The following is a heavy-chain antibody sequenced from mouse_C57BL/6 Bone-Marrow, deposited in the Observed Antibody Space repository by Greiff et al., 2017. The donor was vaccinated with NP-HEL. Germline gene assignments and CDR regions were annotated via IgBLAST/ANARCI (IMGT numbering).Heavy chain of an antibody. D-gene: IGHD2-3*01. V-gene: IGHV1-76*01. CDR2: IYPGSGNT. CDR1: GYTFTDYY. Sequence: VQVVESGAELVRPGASVKLSCKASGYTFTDYYINWVKQRPGQGLEWIARIYPGSGNTYYNEKFKGKATLTAEKSSSTAYMQLSSLTSEDSAVYFCARSGDGYSFAYWGQGTLVTVSA. CDR3: ARSGDGYSFAY. J-gene: IGHJ3*01.